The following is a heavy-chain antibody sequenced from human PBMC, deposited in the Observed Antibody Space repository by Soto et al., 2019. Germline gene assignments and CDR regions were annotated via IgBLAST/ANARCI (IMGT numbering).Heavy chain of an antibody. J-gene: IGHJ3*02. V-gene: IGHV3-48*01. D-gene: IGHD3-16*02. CDR2: ISSSSSTI. CDR1: GFTFSSYS. CDR3: ARGDYDYIWGGYRPRDAFDI. Sequence: PGGSLRLSCAASGFTFSSYSMNWVRRAPGKGLEWVSYISSSSSTIYYADSVKGRFTISRDNAKNSLYLQMNSLRAEDTAVYYCARGDYDYIWGGYRPRDAFDIWGQGTMVTVSS.